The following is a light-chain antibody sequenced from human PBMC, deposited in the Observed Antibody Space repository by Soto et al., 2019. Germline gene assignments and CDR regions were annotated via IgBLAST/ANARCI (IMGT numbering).Light chain of an antibody. CDR3: QQYNNWPRT. V-gene: IGKV3-15*01. Sequence: EIVMTQSPATLSVSPGERATLPCRASQSVSNYLAWYQQKPGQAPRLLISDASTRATGIPARFSGSGSGTEFTLTISSLQSEDFAVYYCQQYNNWPRTFGQGTKVDI. CDR2: DAS. J-gene: IGKJ1*01. CDR1: QSVSNY.